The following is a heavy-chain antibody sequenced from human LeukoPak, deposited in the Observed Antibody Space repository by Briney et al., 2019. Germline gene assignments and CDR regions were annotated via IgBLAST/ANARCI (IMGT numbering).Heavy chain of an antibody. V-gene: IGHV3-23*01. CDR1: GFTFSSYG. D-gene: IGHD3-10*01. Sequence: GGSLRLSCAASGFTFSSYGMSWLRPAPGKGLEWVSAIGGSDGSTYYADSVKGRFTISRDNSKNTLYVQMNSLRAEDTAVYYCAKGHYYGSGSLDYWGQGTLVTVSS. J-gene: IGHJ4*02. CDR3: AKGHYYGSGSLDY. CDR2: IGGSDGST.